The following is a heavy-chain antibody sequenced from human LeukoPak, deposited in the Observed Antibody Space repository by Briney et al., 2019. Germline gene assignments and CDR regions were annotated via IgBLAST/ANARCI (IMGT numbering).Heavy chain of an antibody. CDR2: ICDSGNTI. J-gene: IGHJ4*02. CDR1: GFPFSDYY. Sequence: GGSLRLSCAASGFPFSDYYMSWIRQAPGKGLEWVSYICDSGNTIYYADSVKGRFTISRDNAKNSLYLQVNSLRSEDTAVYHCARGPFWSGYYDDWGQGTLVTVSS. CDR3: ARGPFWSGYYDD. V-gene: IGHV3-11*01. D-gene: IGHD3-3*01.